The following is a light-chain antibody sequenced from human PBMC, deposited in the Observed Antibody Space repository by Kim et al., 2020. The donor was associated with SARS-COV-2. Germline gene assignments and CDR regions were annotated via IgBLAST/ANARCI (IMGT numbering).Light chain of an antibody. CDR3: QHYGTSPPVT. CDR2: GAS. CDR1: QRVTSSY. V-gene: IGKV3-20*01. Sequence: PGERATLACRASQRVTSSYLAWYQHKPGQAPRRLIYGASSRATGSPDRFSASVSGPDFTLTISRLEPEDFATYYCQHYGTSPPVTFGQGTRLEIK. J-gene: IGKJ5*01.